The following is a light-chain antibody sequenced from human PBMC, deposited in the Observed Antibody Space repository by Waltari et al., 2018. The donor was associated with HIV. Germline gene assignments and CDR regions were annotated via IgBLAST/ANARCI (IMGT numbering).Light chain of an antibody. CDR2: SAS. V-gene: IGKV1-39*01. CDR3: QQSYGAPPWT. CDR1: QTIGYY. Sequence: DIQMTQSPTSLAASVGDRVTITCRASQTIGYYLNWYQQLPGSPPKLLIHSASTLQSGVPSRFTGSGFGTDFTLTISGLQREDFATYFCQQSYGAPPWTFGQGTRVEV. J-gene: IGKJ1*01.